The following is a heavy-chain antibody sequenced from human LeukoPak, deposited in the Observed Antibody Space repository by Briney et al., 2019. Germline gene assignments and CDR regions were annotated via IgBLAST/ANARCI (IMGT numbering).Heavy chain of an antibody. D-gene: IGHD4-17*01. J-gene: IGHJ6*02. V-gene: IGHV1-46*01. CDR1: GYTFTGYY. CDR2: INPSGGST. CDR3: ARDTPRYGSSYYYYYGMDV. Sequence: GASVKVSCKASGYTFTGYYMHWVRQAPGQGLEWMGIINPSGGSTSYAQKFQGRVTMTRDTSTSTVYMELSSLRSEDTAVYYCARDTPRYGSSYYYYYGMDVWGQGTTVTVSS.